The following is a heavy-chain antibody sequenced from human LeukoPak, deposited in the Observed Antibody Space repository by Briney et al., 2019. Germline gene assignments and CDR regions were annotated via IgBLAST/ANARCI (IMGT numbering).Heavy chain of an antibody. CDR1: GVSLTTVSYC. CDR2: VHITVDT. D-gene: IGHD5-18*01. CDR3: ARGVSFGFNDAFDL. Sequence: PSETPSLTRKVSGVSLTTVSYCSSWIRHPAGKGLECVGHVHITVDTNYNTSPKRRVTTSVDTPQKPCSLKLSSLTPPHTAVYYCARGVSFGFNDAFDLWVQGRMVSDYS. V-gene: IGHV4-61*10. J-gene: IGHJ3*01.